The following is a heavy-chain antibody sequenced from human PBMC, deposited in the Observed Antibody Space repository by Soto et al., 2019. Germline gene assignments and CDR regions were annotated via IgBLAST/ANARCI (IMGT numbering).Heavy chain of an antibody. CDR2: IYYSGNT. CDR1: CGSIISSSYY. J-gene: IGHJ5*02. Sequence: SETLSLTCTFSCGSIISSSYYWGWIRQPPGKGLEWIGSIYYSGNTYYNPSLKSRATISEDTSKNQFSLKLSSVTAADTAVYYCARGYYYDSSGFRFDPWGQGTLVTVSS. D-gene: IGHD3-22*01. CDR3: ARGYYYDSSGFRFDP. V-gene: IGHV4-39*01.